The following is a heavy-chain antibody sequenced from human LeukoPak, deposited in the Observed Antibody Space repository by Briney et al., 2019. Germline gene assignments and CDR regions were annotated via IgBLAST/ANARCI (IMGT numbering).Heavy chain of an antibody. V-gene: IGHV3-30-3*01. J-gene: IGHJ5*02. CDR3: ARDQPGGSGGSWFDP. CDR2: ISYDGSNK. CDR1: GFTFSSYA. D-gene: IGHD3-10*01. Sequence: GGSLRLSCAASGFTFSSYAMHWVRQAPGKGLEWVAIISYDGSNKYFADSVKGRFTISRDNSKNTLFLQMNSLRAEDTAVYYCARDQPGGSGGSWFDPWGQGTLVTVSS.